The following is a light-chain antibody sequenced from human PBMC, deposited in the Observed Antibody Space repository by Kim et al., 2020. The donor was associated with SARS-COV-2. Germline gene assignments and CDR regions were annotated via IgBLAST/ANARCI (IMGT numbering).Light chain of an antibody. CDR1: NSNIGNNP. CDR3: ATWDGSLSGVV. J-gene: IGLJ3*02. CDR2: LDN. Sequence: GQTVTLSCSGTNSNIGNNPVNWYQQLPGTAPKLLIYLDNRRPSGIPVRFSGSRSGTSASLAISGLQSEDEATYYCATWDGSLSGVVFGGGTQLTVL. V-gene: IGLV1-44*01.